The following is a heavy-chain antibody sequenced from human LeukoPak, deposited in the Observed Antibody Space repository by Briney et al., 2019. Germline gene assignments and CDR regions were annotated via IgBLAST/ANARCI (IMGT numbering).Heavy chain of an antibody. Sequence: SETLSLTFTVSGGSFSSYYWSWIRQPAGKGLEWIGRIYTSGSTNYNPSLKSRVTMSVDTSKNQFSLKLSSVTAADTAVYYCARGMGYSGSYYYYYGMDVWGQGTTVTVSS. CDR3: ARGMGYSGSYYYYYGMDV. CDR1: GGSFSSYY. D-gene: IGHD1-26*01. V-gene: IGHV4-4*07. J-gene: IGHJ6*02. CDR2: IYTSGST.